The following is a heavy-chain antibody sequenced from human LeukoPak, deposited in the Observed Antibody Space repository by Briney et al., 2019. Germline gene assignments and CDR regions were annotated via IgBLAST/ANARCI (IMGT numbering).Heavy chain of an antibody. CDR2: ISYNGSNK. CDR1: GFTFSSYG. CDR3: AKEGPRGYFDWLLDYYYYGMDV. Sequence: GGSLGLSCAASGFTFSSYGMHWVRQAPGKGLEWVAVISYNGSNKYYADSVKGRFTISRDNSKKTLYLQMNSLRAEDTAVYYCAKEGPRGYFDWLLDYYYYGMDVWGQGTTVTVSS. D-gene: IGHD3-9*01. V-gene: IGHV3-30*18. J-gene: IGHJ6*02.